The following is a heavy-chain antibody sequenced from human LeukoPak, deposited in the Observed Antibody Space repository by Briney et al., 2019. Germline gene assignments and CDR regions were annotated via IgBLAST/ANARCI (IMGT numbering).Heavy chain of an antibody. V-gene: IGHV3-74*01. CDR2: INSDGSST. D-gene: IGHD3-10*01. CDR3: AIHRHYPYFDY. J-gene: IGHJ4*02. Sequence: GGSLRLSCAASGFTFSSYWMHWVRQAPGKELVWVSRINSDGSSTSYADSVKGRFTISRDNAKNTLYLQMNSLRAEDTAVYYCAIHRHYPYFDYWGQGTLVTVSS. CDR1: GFTFSSYW.